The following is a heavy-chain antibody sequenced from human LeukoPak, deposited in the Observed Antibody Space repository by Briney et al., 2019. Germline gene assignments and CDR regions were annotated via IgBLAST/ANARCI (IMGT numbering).Heavy chain of an antibody. J-gene: IGHJ5*02. D-gene: IGHD5-24*01. CDR1: GGSISSSNW. Sequence: SETLSLTCAVSGGSISSSNWWSWVRQPPGKGLEWIGEIYHSGSTNYNPSLKSRVTISVDTSKNQFSLKLSSVTAADTAVYYCARDMRWLQMGWFDPWGQGTLVTVSS. CDR3: ARDMRWLQMGWFDP. V-gene: IGHV4-4*02. CDR2: IYHSGST.